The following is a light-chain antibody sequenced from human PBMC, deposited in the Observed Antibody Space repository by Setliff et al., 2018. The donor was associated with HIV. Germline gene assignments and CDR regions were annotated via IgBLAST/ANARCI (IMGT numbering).Light chain of an antibody. J-gene: IGLJ1*01. Sequence: QSVLTQPASVSGSPGQSITISCTGTTSDVGGYNYLSWYQQHPGKAPKLIIYEVKNRPSGVSNRFSGSKSGNTASLTISGLQAEDEADYYCSSYAITNTLPFGTGTKVTVL. CDR1: TSDVGGYNY. V-gene: IGLV2-14*01. CDR3: SSYAITNTLP. CDR2: EVK.